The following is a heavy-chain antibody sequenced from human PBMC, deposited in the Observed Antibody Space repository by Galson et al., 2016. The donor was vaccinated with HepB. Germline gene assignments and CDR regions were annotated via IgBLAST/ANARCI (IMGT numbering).Heavy chain of an antibody. Sequence: QSGAEVKKPGESLKITCKSSGYSFSTYWIGWVRQMSGKGLEWMGVIYPGDSDTKYSPSFEGQVTISADQSISTAYLQWSSLKASDTAIYYCVRQDTNYYDVLTGYSTGQGGAFDVWGQGTVVSVSS. J-gene: IGHJ3*01. CDR1: GYSFSTYW. D-gene: IGHD3-9*01. V-gene: IGHV5-51*01. CDR2: IYPGDSDT. CDR3: VRQDTNYYDVLTGYSTGQGGAFDV.